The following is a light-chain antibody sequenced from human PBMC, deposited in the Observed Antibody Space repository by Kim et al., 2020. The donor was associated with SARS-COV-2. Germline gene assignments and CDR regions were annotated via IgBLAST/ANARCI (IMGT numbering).Light chain of an antibody. CDR3: QQSYTTPWT. Sequence: ASVRDRVIITCRDSQTITNYLNWYQQIPGKAPKLLISAASTVQSGVPSRFSGSGSETEFTLTISSLQPEDSATYYCQQSYTTPWTFGQGTKVDIK. CDR2: AAS. J-gene: IGKJ1*01. CDR1: QTITNY. V-gene: IGKV1-39*01.